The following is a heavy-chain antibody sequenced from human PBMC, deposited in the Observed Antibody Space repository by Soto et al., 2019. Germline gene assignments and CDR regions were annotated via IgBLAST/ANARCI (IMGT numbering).Heavy chain of an antibody. D-gene: IGHD6-19*01. CDR2: IYYSGST. CDR3: ARAVYSSGRYDY. CDR1: GGSISSGDYY. V-gene: IGHV4-30-4*01. Sequence: PSETLSLTCTVSGGSISSGDYYWSWIRQPPGKGLEWIGYIYYSGSTYYNPSLKSRVTISVDTSKNQFSLKLSSVTAADTAVYYCARAVYSSGRYDYWGQGTLVTVSS. J-gene: IGHJ4*02.